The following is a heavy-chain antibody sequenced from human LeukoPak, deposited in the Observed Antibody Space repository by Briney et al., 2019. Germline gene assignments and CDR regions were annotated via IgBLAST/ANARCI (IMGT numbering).Heavy chain of an antibody. V-gene: IGHV3-53*01. CDR2: IHSGGTT. Sequence: GGSLRLSCAASGFTVSNNYMSWVRQAPGKGLEWVSVIHSGGTTKYADSVQGRFTISRDNSKTTVYLHMNSLRAEDTAVYYCARDSDSGYGPFASWGQGTLVTVSS. CDR1: GFTVSNNY. CDR3: ARDSDSGYGPFAS. J-gene: IGHJ4*02. D-gene: IGHD5-12*01.